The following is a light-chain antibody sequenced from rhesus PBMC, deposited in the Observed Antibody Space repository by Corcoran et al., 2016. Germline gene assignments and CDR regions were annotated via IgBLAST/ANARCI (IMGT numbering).Light chain of an antibody. CDR2: KAS. CDR3: QHAYGTPFT. J-gene: IGKJ3*01. Sequence: DIQMTQSPSSLSASVGDRVTITCRASENLHNYLNWYQQKPGKAPKLLIYKASTLKSGVPSRFSGSGSGTDYTFSISSLQSEDVATYFCQHAYGTPFTFGPGTKLDIK. V-gene: IGKV1-74*01. CDR1: ENLHNY.